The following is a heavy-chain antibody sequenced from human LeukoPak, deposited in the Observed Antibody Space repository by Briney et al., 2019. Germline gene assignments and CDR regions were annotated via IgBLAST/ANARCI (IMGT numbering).Heavy chain of an antibody. D-gene: IGHD6-13*01. Sequence: PSETLSLTCTVSGASISSSSYYWGWIRQPPGKGLEWIGSIYYSGSTHYNPSLKSRVTISVDTSKNQFSLKLSYVTAEDTAVYYCARGGRSWYDYFGYWGQGTLVTVSS. CDR3: ARGGRSWYDYFGY. J-gene: IGHJ4*02. CDR1: GASISSSSYY. V-gene: IGHV4-39*01. CDR2: IYYSGST.